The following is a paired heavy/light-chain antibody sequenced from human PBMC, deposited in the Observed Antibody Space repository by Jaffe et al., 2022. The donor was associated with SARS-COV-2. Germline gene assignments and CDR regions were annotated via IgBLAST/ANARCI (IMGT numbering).Light chain of an antibody. CDR1: QSIPSSY. CDR3: QQYGSSPLT. J-gene: IGKJ4*01. CDR2: GAS. V-gene: IGKV3-20*01. Sequence: EIVLTQSPGTLSLSPGERATLSCRASQSIPSSYLAWYQQKLGQAPRLLIYGASSRATGIPDRFSGSGSGTDFTLHISRLEPEDFAVYYCQQYGSSPLTFGGGTKVEIK.
Heavy chain of an antibody. CDR1: GGSISSYF. CDR2: IHNTGTT. J-gene: IGHJ4*02. V-gene: IGHV4-59*01. CDR3: ARVFTSGYGLFDY. Sequence: QVQLQEESGPGLVKPSETLSLSCSVSGGSISSYFWSWIRQSPGKGLEWIGLIHNTGTTNYNPSLKSRVTISVDTSKNQLSLKLSSVTAADTAVYYCARVFTSGYGLFDYWGQGTLVTVSS. D-gene: IGHD5-18*01.